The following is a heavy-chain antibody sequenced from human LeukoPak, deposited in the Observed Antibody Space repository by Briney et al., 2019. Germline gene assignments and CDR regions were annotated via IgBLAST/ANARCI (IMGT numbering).Heavy chain of an antibody. CDR1: GGTFSSYA. CDR2: IIPIFGTT. J-gene: IGHJ3*02. CDR3: ASTSGSGSYYNDAFDI. V-gene: IGHV1-69*01. D-gene: IGHD3-10*01. Sequence: SVKVSCKASGGTFSSYAITWVRQAPGQGLEWMGGIIPIFGTTNYAQKFQGRVTITADESTSTAYMELSSLRSEDTAVYYCASTSGSGSYYNDAFDIWGQGTMVTVSS.